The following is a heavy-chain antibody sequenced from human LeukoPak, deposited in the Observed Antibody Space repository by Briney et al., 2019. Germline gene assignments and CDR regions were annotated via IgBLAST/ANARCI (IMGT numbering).Heavy chain of an antibody. CDR3: ARGSGDYEGSYYFDY. V-gene: IGHV7-4-1*02. D-gene: IGHD4-17*01. CDR2: INTNTGNP. J-gene: IGHJ4*02. CDR1: GYTFTSYA. Sequence: ASVKVSCKASGYTFTSYAMNWVRQAPGQGLEWVGWINTNTGNPTYAQGITGRFVFSLDTSVSTAYLQISSLKAEDTAVYYCARGSGDYEGSYYFDYWGQGTLVTVSS.